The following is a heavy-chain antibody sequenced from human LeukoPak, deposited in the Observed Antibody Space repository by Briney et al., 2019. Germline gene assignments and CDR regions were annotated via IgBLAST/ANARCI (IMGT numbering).Heavy chain of an antibody. Sequence: ASVKVSCKASGYTFTGSYMHWVRQAPGQGLEWMGWINPNSGGTNYAQKFQGRVTMTRDTSISTAYMELSRLRSDDTAVYYCARPDSYYYYYGMDVWGQGTTVTVSS. CDR3: ARPDSYYYYYGMDV. CDR2: INPNSGGT. J-gene: IGHJ6*02. CDR1: GYTFTGSY. D-gene: IGHD2-21*01. V-gene: IGHV1-2*02.